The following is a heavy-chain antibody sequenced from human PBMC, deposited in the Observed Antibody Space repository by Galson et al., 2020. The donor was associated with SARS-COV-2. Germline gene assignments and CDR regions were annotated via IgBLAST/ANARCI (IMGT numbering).Heavy chain of an antibody. Sequence: GGSLRLSCAASGFTIDDYTMHWVRQAPGKGLEWVALISWDGERTFYADSVEGRFTISRDNSKNSLDLQMSSLRTEDTALYYCSARYYYETSAHFYLGAFDIWGEGTKVSV. CDR3: SARYYYETSAHFYLGAFDI. D-gene: IGHD3-22*01. CDR1: GFTIDDYT. CDR2: ISWDGERT. J-gene: IGHJ3*02. V-gene: IGHV3-43*01.